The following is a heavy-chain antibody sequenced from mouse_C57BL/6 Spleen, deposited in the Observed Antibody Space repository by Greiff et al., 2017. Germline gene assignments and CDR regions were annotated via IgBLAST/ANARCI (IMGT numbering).Heavy chain of an antibody. CDR1: GFTFSSYA. J-gene: IGHJ2*01. Sequence: EVKLVESGEGLVKPGGSLKLSCAASGFTFSSYAMSWVRQTPEKRLEWVAYISSGGDYIYYADTVKGRFTISSDNARNTLYLQMSSLKSVDTAMYYCTRNSLDYYFDYWGQGTTLTVSS. CDR3: TRNSLDYYFDY. CDR2: ISSGGDYI. V-gene: IGHV5-9-1*02.